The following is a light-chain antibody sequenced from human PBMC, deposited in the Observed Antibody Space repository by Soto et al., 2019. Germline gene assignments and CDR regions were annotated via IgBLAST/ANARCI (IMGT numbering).Light chain of an antibody. J-gene: IGKJ5*01. CDR1: QSIRSER. V-gene: IGKV3-20*01. Sequence: EIVLTQSPDTRPFSPRDTSTLSCIASQSIRSERLAWYQQTPGQAPGPVIFDASNRASGIPERFSGSGSGTDFTLTIARLEPEDFAVYYCQEYDGAPITFGLGTRLEI. CDR3: QEYDGAPIT. CDR2: DAS.